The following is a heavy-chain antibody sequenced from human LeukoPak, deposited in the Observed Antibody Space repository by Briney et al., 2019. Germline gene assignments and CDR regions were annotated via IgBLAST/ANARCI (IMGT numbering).Heavy chain of an antibody. D-gene: IGHD2-15*01. CDR1: GFTFSSYE. CDR2: ISSSGSTI. J-gene: IGHJ6*03. V-gene: IGHV3-48*03. CDR3: ARGPSGYCSGGSCWDYYYYYYMDV. Sequence: GGSLRLSCAASGFTFSSYEMNWVRQAPGKGLEWVSYISSSGSTIYYADSVKGRFTISRDNAKNSLYLQMNSLRAEDTAVYYCARGPSGYCSGGSCWDYYYYYYMDVWGKGTTVTVSS.